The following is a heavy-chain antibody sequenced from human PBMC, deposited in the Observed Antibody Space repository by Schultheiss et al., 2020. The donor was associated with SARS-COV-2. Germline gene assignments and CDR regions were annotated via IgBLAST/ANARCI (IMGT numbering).Heavy chain of an antibody. V-gene: IGHV3-33*03. J-gene: IGHJ4*02. CDR1: GFTFSSYG. Sequence: GGSLRLSCAASGFTFSSYGMHWVRQAPGKGLEWVAVIWYDGSNKYYADSVKGRFTISRDNAKNSLYLQMNSLRAEDTAVYYCARSKIFVDYWGQGTLVTVSS. D-gene: IGHD3-9*01. CDR2: IWYDGSNK. CDR3: ARSKIFVDY.